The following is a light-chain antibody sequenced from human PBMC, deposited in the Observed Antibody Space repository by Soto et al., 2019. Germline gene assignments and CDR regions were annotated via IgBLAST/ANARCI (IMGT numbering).Light chain of an antibody. CDR3: QQLNSFPLT. CDR2: AAS. V-gene: IGKV1D-12*01. J-gene: IGKJ5*01. Sequence: IQMTQSPSSVSAPVGDRVTIACRARQGISSWLARHQRKPGTAPKLLIYAASRLQAVVPLRFRGSGAGTDFTLTISDLQPEDFAPYYCQQLNSFPLTFGHGTRLEIK. CDR1: QGISSW.